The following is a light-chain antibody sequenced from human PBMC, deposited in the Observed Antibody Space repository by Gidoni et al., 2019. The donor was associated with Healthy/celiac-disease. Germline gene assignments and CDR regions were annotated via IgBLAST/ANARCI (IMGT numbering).Light chain of an antibody. V-gene: IGLV2-14*03. CDR2: DVS. J-gene: IGLJ1*01. CDR1: SSDVGGYNY. CDR3: SSYTSSSKV. Sequence: QSALTQPASVSGSPGQSLTISCTVTSSDVGGYNYVSWYQQHPGKAPKLMIYDVSNRPSGVSNRFSGSKSGNTASLTISGLQAEDDADYYCSSYTSSSKVFGTGTKVTVL.